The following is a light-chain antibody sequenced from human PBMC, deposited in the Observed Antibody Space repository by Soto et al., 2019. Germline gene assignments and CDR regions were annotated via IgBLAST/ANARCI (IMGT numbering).Light chain of an antibody. CDR1: QGISTY. Sequence: DIQMTQSPSSLSASVGDRVTITCRASQGISTYLNWYQQKPGKAPNLLIYAASSLESGVPSRFSGSGSGTEFTLSISSLQADDFATYYCQHYMSYPWTFGRGTKVDIK. V-gene: IGKV1-39*01. CDR3: QHYMSYPWT. CDR2: AAS. J-gene: IGKJ1*01.